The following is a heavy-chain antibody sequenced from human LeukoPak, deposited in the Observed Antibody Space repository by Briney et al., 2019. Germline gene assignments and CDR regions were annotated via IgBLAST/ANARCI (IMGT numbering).Heavy chain of an antibody. D-gene: IGHD4-17*01. CDR1: GGSINNNY. CDR2: IYYNGNT. V-gene: IGHV4-59*01. J-gene: IGHJ4*02. CDR3: ARGAGYGDYYY. Sequence: SETLSLTCTVSGGSINNNYWSWFRQSPGKGLEWIGYIYYNGNTNYNTSLESRVTISVDTSKNQIHLRLSSVTAADTAVYYCARGAGYGDYYYWGQGTLVTVSS.